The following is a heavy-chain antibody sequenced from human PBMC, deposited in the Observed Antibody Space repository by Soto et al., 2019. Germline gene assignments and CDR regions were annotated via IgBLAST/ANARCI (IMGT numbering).Heavy chain of an antibody. J-gene: IGHJ4*02. CDR3: AGLTRLRAAVAPHLDF. CDR2: IYYSGST. CDR1: GGSISSTTYY. V-gene: IGHV4-39*01. D-gene: IGHD6-19*01. Sequence: PSETLSLTCTVSGGSISSTTYYWGWIRQPPGKGLEWIGSIYYSGSTYYNPSLKSRVTMSVDTSRNQFSVNLGSVTAADTAVYYCAGLTRLRAAVAPHLDFWGQGTLVTVSS.